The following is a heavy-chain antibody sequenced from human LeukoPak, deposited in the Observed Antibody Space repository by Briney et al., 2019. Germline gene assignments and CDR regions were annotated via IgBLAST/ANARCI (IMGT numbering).Heavy chain of an antibody. CDR1: GGSISSSSYY. D-gene: IGHD3-3*01. CDR2: IYCSGST. J-gene: IGHJ6*03. Sequence: SETLSLTCTVSGGSISSSSYYWGWIRQPPGKGLEWIGSIYCSGSTYYNPSLKSRVTISVDTSKNQFSLKLSSVTAADTAVYYCARHGVVTDYYYYYYMDVWGKGTTVTVSS. CDR3: ARHGVVTDYYYYYYMDV. V-gene: IGHV4-39*01.